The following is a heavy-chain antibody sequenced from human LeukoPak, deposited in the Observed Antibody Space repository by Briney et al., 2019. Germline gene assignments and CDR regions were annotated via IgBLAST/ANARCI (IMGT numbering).Heavy chain of an antibody. Sequence: GESLKISCKGSGYSFTSYWIGWVRQMPGKSLVWMGIIYPGDSDTRYSPSFQGQVTISADKSISTAYLQWSSLKASDTAMYYCARLEMATISPDAFDIWGQGTMVTVSS. D-gene: IGHD5-24*01. CDR2: IYPGDSDT. CDR3: ARLEMATISPDAFDI. V-gene: IGHV5-51*01. J-gene: IGHJ3*02. CDR1: GYSFTSYW.